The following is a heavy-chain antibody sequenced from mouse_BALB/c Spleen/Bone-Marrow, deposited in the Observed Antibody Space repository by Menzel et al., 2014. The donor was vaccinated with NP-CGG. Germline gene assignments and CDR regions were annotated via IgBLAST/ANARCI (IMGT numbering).Heavy chain of an antibody. D-gene: IGHD1-2*01. CDR1: GFDFSRYW. J-gene: IGHJ2*01. V-gene: IGHV4-1*02. CDR3: ARLSYYGLTDY. Sequence: EVKLLESGGGLVQPGGSLKLSCTASGFDFSRYWMSWVRQAPGKGLQWIGEINPENSTINYTPSLKDKFIISRDNAKNTLYLQMSKVRSEDTALYYCARLSYYGLTDYWGQGTTLTVSS. CDR2: INPENSTI.